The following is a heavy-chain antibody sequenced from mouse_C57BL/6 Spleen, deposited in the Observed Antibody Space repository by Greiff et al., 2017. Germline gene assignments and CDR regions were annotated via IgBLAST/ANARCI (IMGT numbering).Heavy chain of an antibody. CDR2: IWWDDDK. D-gene: IGHD1-1*01. CDR1: GFSLSTFGMG. CDR3: ARMGYYYGSSLYYFDY. V-gene: IGHV8-8*01. J-gene: IGHJ2*01. Sequence: QVTLKECGPGILQPSQTLSLTCSFSGFSLSTFGMGVGWIRQPSGKGLEWLAHIWWDDDKYYNPALKRRLTIPTDTSKNQVFLKIANVDTADTATYYCARMGYYYGSSLYYFDYWGKGTTLTVSS.